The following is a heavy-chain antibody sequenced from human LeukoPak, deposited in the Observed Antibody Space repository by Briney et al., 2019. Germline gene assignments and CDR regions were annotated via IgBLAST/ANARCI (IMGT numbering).Heavy chain of an antibody. CDR3: AISVEMAAMPSYDY. CDR1: GYTFTTYH. CDR2: INSNSGGT. Sequence: GASVKVSCKASGYTFTTYHMHWVRQAPGQGLEWTGRINSNSGGTNYAQKFQGRVTMTRDTSIRTAYMELSRLTSDDTAVYYCAISVEMAAMPSYDYWGQGTLVTVSS. J-gene: IGHJ4*02. V-gene: IGHV1-2*02. D-gene: IGHD5-24*01.